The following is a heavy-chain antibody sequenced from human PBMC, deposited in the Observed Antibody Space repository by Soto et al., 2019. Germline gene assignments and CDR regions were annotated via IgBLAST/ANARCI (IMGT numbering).Heavy chain of an antibody. CDR2: ISAYNGNT. CDR3: ARDQHCSGGSCYSPRGSYYGMDV. D-gene: IGHD2-15*01. J-gene: IGHJ6*02. CDR1: GYTFTSYG. Sequence: QVQLVQSGAEVKKPGASVKVSCKASGYTFTSYGISWVRQAPGQGLEWMGWISAYNGNTNYAQKLQGRVTMTTDTSTSTAYMELRSLRSADTAVYYCARDQHCSGGSCYSPRGSYYGMDVWGQGTTVTVSS. V-gene: IGHV1-18*04.